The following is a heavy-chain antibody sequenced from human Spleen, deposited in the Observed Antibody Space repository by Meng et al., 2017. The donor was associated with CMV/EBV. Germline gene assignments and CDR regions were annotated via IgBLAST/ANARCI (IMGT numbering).Heavy chain of an antibody. CDR1: GFAINNYA. Sequence: GFAINNYAMGWVRQAPGKGLEWVSVLYHGGGSPFYADSVKGRFTISRDDSKNTLYLQMNNLRAEDAALYYCAKVGWVSTGGSTFFDYWGPGTLVTVSS. V-gene: IGHV3-23*03. D-gene: IGHD2-8*02. CDR3: AKVGWVSTGGSTFFDY. CDR2: LYHGGGSP. J-gene: IGHJ4*02.